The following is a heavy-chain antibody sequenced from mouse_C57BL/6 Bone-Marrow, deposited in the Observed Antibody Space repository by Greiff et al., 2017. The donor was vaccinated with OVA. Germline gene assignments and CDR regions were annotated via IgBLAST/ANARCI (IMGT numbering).Heavy chain of an antibody. V-gene: IGHV1-69*01. CDR2: IDPSDSYT. Sequence: QVQLKQPGAELVMPGASVKLSCKASGYTFTSYWMHWVKQRPGQGLEWIGEIDPSDSYTNYNQKFKGKSTLTVDKSSSTAYMQLSSRTSEDSAVYYCARTGYYGYDGFAYWGQGTLVTVSA. J-gene: IGHJ3*01. CDR3: ARTGYYGYDGFAY. D-gene: IGHD2-2*01. CDR1: GYTFTSYW.